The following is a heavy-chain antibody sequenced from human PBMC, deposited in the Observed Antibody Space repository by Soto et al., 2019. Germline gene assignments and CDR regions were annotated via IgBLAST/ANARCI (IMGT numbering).Heavy chain of an antibody. D-gene: IGHD6-19*01. J-gene: IGHJ3*02. Sequence: EVQLVESGGGLVKPGGSLRLSCAASGFTFSSYSMNWVRQAPGKGLEWVSSISSSSSYIYYADSVKGRFTISRVNAKNSLYLQMNSLRAEDTAVYYCARDQRGWGAFDIWGQGTMVTVSS. CDR1: GFTFSSYS. V-gene: IGHV3-21*01. CDR2: ISSSSSYI. CDR3: ARDQRGWGAFDI.